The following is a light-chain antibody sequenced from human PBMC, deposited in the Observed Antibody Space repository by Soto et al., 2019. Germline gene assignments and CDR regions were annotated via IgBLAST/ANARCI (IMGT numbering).Light chain of an antibody. V-gene: IGLV2-23*02. J-gene: IGLJ1*01. Sequence: QSVLTQPASVSGSPGQSITISCTGTSSDVGSYNLVSWYQQHPGKAPKLMIYEVSKRPSGVSNRFSGSKSGNTASLTISGLQAEYEADYSCCSYAGSLCVFGTGTKVTVL. CDR2: EVS. CDR1: SSDVGSYNL. CDR3: CSYAGSLCV.